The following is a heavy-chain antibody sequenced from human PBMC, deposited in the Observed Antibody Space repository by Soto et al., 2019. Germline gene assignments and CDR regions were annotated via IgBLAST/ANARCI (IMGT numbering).Heavy chain of an antibody. CDR2: INPNSSGT. Sequence: QVQLVQSGAEVKKPGASVKVSCKASGYTFGGYYMHWVRQAPGQGLEWMGWINPNSSGTNYAQKFQGRVTMTRDTSIRTADMGLSSLRSDDTAVYYCASGGYSGYDPFGCWGQGNLVTVSS. CDR1: GYTFGGYY. V-gene: IGHV1-2*02. D-gene: IGHD5-12*01. CDR3: ASGGYSGYDPFGC. J-gene: IGHJ4*02.